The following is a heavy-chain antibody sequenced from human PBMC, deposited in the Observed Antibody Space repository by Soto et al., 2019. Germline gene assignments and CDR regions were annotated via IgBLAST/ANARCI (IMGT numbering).Heavy chain of an antibody. CDR2: IYWDDDR. CDR3: VHSRCGGDCLQSYSSHYYYGMDI. Sequence: QITMKESGPTLVKPIQTLTLTCTFSGFSLSTGGMGVGWIRQPPGKALEWLALIYWDDDRRYRPSLMSRLTIAKDTSKNQVVLTMTNMDPVDTATYYCVHSRCGGDCLQSYSSHYYYGMDIWGQGTTVTVSS. CDR1: GFSLSTGGMG. J-gene: IGHJ6*02. D-gene: IGHD2-21*02. V-gene: IGHV2-5*02.